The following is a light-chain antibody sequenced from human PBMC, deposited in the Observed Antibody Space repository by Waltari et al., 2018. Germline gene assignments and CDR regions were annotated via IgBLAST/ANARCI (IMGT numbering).Light chain of an antibody. Sequence: QSALTPPASVSGSPGQSITISCTGPSRSGGFYNYVSWYQPHPGKAPKLIIYDVFARPSGVSNRFSGSKSGNTASLTISGLLAEDEADYYCNSYTGSSSWVFGGGTKLTVL. CDR3: NSYTGSSSWV. CDR1: SRSGGFYNY. J-gene: IGLJ3*02. V-gene: IGLV2-14*03. CDR2: DVF.